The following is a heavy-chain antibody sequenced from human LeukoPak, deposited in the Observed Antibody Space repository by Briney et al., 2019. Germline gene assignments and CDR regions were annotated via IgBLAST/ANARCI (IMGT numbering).Heavy chain of an antibody. J-gene: IGHJ6*02. CDR2: ISSSSTI. D-gene: IGHD3-10*01. V-gene: IGHV3-48*01. CDR1: GFTFSSYS. Sequence: GGSLRLSCAASGFTFSSYSMNWVRQAPGKGLEWVSYISSSSTIYYADSVKGRFTISRDNAKNSLYLQMNSLRAEGTAVYYCARDSVGMDVWGQGTTVTVSS. CDR3: ARDSVGMDV.